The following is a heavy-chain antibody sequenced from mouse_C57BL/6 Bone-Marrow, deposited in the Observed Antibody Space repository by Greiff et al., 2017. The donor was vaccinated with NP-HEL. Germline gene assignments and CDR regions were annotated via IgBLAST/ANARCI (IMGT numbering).Heavy chain of an antibody. Sequence: VQLQQSGAELVRPGASVTLSCKASGYTFTDYEMHWVKQTPVHGLEWIGAIDPETGGTAYNQKFKGKAILTADKSSSTAYMELRSLTSEDSAVYYCTKELAQGYFDYWGQGTTLTVSS. CDR1: GYTFTDYE. D-gene: IGHD3-2*02. J-gene: IGHJ2*01. CDR2: IDPETGGT. CDR3: TKELAQGYFDY. V-gene: IGHV1-15*01.